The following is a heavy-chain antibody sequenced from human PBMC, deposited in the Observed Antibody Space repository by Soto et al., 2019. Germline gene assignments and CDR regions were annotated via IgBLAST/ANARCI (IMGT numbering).Heavy chain of an antibody. CDR1: GFTCTSSA. CDR2: IVVGSGNT. V-gene: IGHV1-58*02. D-gene: IGHD4-17*01. Sequence: QMQLVQSGPEVKKPGTSVKVSCKASGFTCTSSAMQWVRQARGQRLEWRGWIVVGSGNTNDAQKFPERVTITRDMSTSTAYMELRRLRAEDTAVYYCAAEGTVTTGMDVWGQGTTVTVSS. J-gene: IGHJ6*02. CDR3: AAEGTVTTGMDV.